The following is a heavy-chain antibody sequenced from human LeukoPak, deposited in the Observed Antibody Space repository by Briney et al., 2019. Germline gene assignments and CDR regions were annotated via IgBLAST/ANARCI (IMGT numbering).Heavy chain of an antibody. CDR1: GYTFTGYY. CDR3: AREDVVLVDAVRYYYYGMDV. Sequence: GASVKVSCKASGYTFTGYYMHWVRQAPGQGLEWMGIINPSGGSTSYVQKFQDRVTMTRDTSTSTVYMEPSSLKSEDTAVYYCAREDVVLVDAVRYYYYGMDVWGQGTTVTVSS. D-gene: IGHD2-8*01. CDR2: INPSGGST. V-gene: IGHV1-46*01. J-gene: IGHJ6*02.